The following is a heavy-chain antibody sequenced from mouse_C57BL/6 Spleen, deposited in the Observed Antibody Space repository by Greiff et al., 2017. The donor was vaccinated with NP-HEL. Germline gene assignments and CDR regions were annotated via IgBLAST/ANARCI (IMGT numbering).Heavy chain of an antibody. V-gene: IGHV1-7*01. Sequence: QVQLQQSGAELVKPGASVKLSCKASGYTFTSYWMHWVKQRPGPGLEWIGYINPSSGYTKYNQKFKGKATLTEDKPSSTAYMQLSSLTYEDSAVYYGARSAMVTAPYFDYWGQGTTLTVSS. D-gene: IGHD2-2*01. CDR1: GYTFTSYW. J-gene: IGHJ2*01. CDR2: INPSSGYT. CDR3: ARSAMVTAPYFDY.